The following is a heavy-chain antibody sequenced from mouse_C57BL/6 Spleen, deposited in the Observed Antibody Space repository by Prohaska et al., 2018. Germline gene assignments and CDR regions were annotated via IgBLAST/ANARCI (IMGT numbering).Heavy chain of an antibody. CDR1: GYTFTRYW. Sequence: GYTFTRYWLHWVPLSPGQGPEWIGNINLSNGCTNYNEKFKSKATLTVDKSSSTAYMQLSSLTSEDSAVYYCARGRGYDGYQFAYWGQGTMVTVSA. D-gene: IGHD2-3*01. CDR2: INLSNGCT. J-gene: IGHJ3*01. V-gene: IGHV1-53*01. CDR3: ARGRGYDGYQFAY.